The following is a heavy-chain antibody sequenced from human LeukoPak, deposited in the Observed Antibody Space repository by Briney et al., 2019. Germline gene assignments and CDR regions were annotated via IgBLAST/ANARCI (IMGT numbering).Heavy chain of an antibody. Sequence: SETLSLTCAVYGGSFSGYYWSWIRQPPGKGLEWIGEINHSGSTNYNPSLKSRVTISVDTSKNQFSLKLSSVTAADTAVYYCARGKRGGYSYGSAIGGAFDIWGQGTMVTVSS. CDR1: GGSFSGYY. J-gene: IGHJ3*02. D-gene: IGHD5-18*01. CDR2: INHSGST. V-gene: IGHV4-34*01. CDR3: ARGKRGGYSYGSAIGGAFDI.